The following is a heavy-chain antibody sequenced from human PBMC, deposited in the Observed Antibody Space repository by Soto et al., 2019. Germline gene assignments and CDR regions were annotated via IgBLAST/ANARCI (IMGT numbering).Heavy chain of an antibody. CDR2: INAGNGTA. CDR3: ARDGEYYFDY. D-gene: IGHD3-10*01. V-gene: IGHV1-3*01. Sequence: ASVKVSCKASGYTFTSYAMHWVRQAPGQRLEWMGWINAGNGTANYAQKFQGRVTITADESTSTAYMELSSLRSEDTAVYYCARDGEYYFDYWGQGTLVTVSS. CDR1: GYTFTSYA. J-gene: IGHJ4*02.